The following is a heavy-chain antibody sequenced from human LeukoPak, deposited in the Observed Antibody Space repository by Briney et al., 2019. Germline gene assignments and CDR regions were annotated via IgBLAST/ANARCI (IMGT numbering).Heavy chain of an antibody. V-gene: IGHV1-18*01. Sequence: ASVTVSCKASGYSFTSYGITWVRQAPGQGLEWMGWINPYNGNTNYAQKLQGRVTMTTDTSTSTAYMDLRSLGSDDTAVYYCARERSGWFFSNWGQGTLVTVSS. D-gene: IGHD6-19*01. CDR1: GYSFTSYG. CDR3: ARERSGWFFSN. J-gene: IGHJ4*02. CDR2: INPYNGNT.